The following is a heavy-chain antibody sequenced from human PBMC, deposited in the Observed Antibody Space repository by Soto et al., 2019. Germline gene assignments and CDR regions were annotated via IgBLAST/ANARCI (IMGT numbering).Heavy chain of an antibody. Sequence: GGSLRLSCAASGFTFSIYGMTWVRQAPGKGLQWVSAITGSGATTYYADSVKGRFTISRDNSENTLYLQMNSLRAEDTGVHYCAKYWSGYYSDYWGQGTLVTVSS. CDR1: GFTFSIYG. J-gene: IGHJ4*02. D-gene: IGHD3-3*01. V-gene: IGHV3-23*01. CDR2: ITGSGATT. CDR3: AKYWSGYYSDY.